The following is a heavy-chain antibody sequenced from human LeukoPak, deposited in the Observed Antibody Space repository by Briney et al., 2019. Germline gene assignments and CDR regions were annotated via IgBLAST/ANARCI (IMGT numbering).Heavy chain of an antibody. D-gene: IGHD5-18*01. Sequence: GRSLRLSCAAYGFTFSSYAMHWVRQAPGKGLEWVAVISYDGSNKYYADSVKGRFTISRDKSKNTLYLQMNSLRAEDTAVYYCAKVYSYGLSLFDYWGQGTLVTVSS. CDR2: ISYDGSNK. CDR1: GFTFSSYA. V-gene: IGHV3-30-3*01. J-gene: IGHJ4*02. CDR3: AKVYSYGLSLFDY.